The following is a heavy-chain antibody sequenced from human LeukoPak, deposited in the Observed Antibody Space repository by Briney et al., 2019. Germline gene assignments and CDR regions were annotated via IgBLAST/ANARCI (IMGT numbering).Heavy chain of an antibody. D-gene: IGHD3-22*01. CDR3: ARGVQRITMIVVVTGGKYYFDY. Sequence: PSETLSLTCAVYGGSFSGCYWSWIRQPPGKGLEWIGEINHSGSTNYNPSLKSRVTISVDTSKNQFSLKLSSVTAADTAVYYCARGVQRITMIVVVTGGKYYFDYWGQGTLVTVSS. CDR2: INHSGST. J-gene: IGHJ4*02. V-gene: IGHV4-34*01. CDR1: GGSFSGCY.